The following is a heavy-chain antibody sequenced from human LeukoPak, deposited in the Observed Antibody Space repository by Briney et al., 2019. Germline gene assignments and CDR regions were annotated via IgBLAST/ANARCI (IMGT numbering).Heavy chain of an antibody. J-gene: IGHJ6*03. Sequence: ASVTVSFTSSGYTFTNNNIHWMRHAPAPGLELMGWMNPNNGNTAYERKFHGRVTITTNTSISTGYMELSSLRYEDTAVYFCARGKNNNCYCMDVWGKGARVTV. V-gene: IGHV1-8*01. CDR1: GYTFTNNN. D-gene: IGHD1/OR15-1a*01. CDR3: ARGKNNNCYCMDV. CDR2: MNPNNGNT.